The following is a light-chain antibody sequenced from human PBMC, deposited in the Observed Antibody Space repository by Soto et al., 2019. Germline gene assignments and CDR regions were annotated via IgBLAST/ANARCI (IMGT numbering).Light chain of an antibody. CDR3: QHYNNWPPWT. Sequence: EIVMTQSPATLPVSPGERATLSCRASQSISSNLAWYQQKPGQAPRLLIYGASTRATAIPARFSGSGSGTQFTLTITSLQSEDFAVYYCQHYNNWPPWTFGQGTRVEVK. CDR2: GAS. CDR1: QSISSN. V-gene: IGKV3-15*01. J-gene: IGKJ1*01.